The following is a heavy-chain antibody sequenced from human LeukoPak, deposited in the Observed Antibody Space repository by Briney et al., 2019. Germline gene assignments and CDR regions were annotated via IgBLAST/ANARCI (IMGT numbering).Heavy chain of an antibody. Sequence: PSETLFLTCTVSGTSISSSTYYYWSWIRQHPGEAPEWMGYIYYLDATYYNPSLKSRVSISVAASENQFSLKLTSVTAADTAVYYCARLNYYDSGSLTYSFDYWGQGTLVTVSP. CDR2: IYYLDAT. V-gene: IGHV4-31*03. CDR3: ARLNYYDSGSLTYSFDY. D-gene: IGHD3-10*01. CDR1: GTSISSSTYYY. J-gene: IGHJ4*02.